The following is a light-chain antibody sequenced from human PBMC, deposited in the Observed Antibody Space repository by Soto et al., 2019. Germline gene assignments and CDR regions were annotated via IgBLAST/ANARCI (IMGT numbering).Light chain of an antibody. CDR3: QQSYSTPTWT. CDR2: AAS. V-gene: IGKV1-39*01. Sequence: DIQMTQSPSTLSASVGDTVTITFRASESIDNWLAWYQQKPGKAPKLLIYAASSLQSGVPSRFSGGGSGTHFTLTISSLQPEDLATYYCQQSYSTPTWTFGQGTKVDIK. J-gene: IGKJ1*01. CDR1: ESIDNW.